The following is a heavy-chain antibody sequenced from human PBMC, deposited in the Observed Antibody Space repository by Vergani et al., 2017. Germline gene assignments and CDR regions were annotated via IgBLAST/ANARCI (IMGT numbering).Heavy chain of an antibody. CDR2: LYYSGST. J-gene: IGHJ4*02. Sequence: QVQLQESGPGLVKPSETLSLTCTVSGGSISSYYWSWIRQPPGKGLEWIGYLYYSGSTNYNPSLKSRVTISVDTSKNQFSLKLSSVTAADTAVYYCARYDFWGGYPIDYWGQGTLVTVSS. CDR3: ARYDFWGGYPIDY. D-gene: IGHD3-3*01. CDR1: GGSISSYY. V-gene: IGHV4-59*01.